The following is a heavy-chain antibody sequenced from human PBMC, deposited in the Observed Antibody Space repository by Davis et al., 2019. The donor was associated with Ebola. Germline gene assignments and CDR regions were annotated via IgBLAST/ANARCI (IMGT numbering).Heavy chain of an antibody. V-gene: IGHV3-21*01. Sequence: PGGSLRLSCAASGFTFSSYSMNWVRQAPGKGLEWVSSISSSSSYIYYADSVKGRFTISRDNAKNSLYLQMNSLRAEDTAVYYCAKDRLDSSGWYYYYYYMDVWGKGTTVTVSS. CDR1: GFTFSSYS. CDR3: AKDRLDSSGWYYYYYYMDV. CDR2: ISSSSSYI. D-gene: IGHD6-19*01. J-gene: IGHJ6*03.